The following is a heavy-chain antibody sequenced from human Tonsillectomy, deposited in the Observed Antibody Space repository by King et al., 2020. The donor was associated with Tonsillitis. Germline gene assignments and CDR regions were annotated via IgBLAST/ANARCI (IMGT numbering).Heavy chain of an antibody. CDR3: ARVPTPRGASGMALLSWFDP. Sequence: QLVQSGAEVKKPGASVKVSCKTSGYTFTGYYMHWVRQAPGQGLEWMGWINPNSGGTNYAQKFQGRVTMTRDTSISTAYMELSRLRSDDTAVYYCARVPTPRGASGMALLSWFDPWGQGTLVTVSS. D-gene: IGHD6-13*01. V-gene: IGHV1-2*02. J-gene: IGHJ5*02. CDR1: GYTFTGYY. CDR2: INPNSGGT.